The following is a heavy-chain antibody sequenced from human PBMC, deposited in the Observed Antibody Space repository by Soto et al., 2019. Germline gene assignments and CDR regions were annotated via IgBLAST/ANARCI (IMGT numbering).Heavy chain of an antibody. CDR1: GGSFSGYY. V-gene: IGHV4-34*01. CDR3: ARGHGEVVSPFADY. Sequence: SETLSLTCAVYGGSFSGYYWSWIRQPPGKGLEWIGEINHSGSTNYNPSLKSRVTISVDTSKNQFSLKLSSVTAADTAVYYCARGHGEVVSPFADYWGQGTLVTVSS. J-gene: IGHJ4*02. D-gene: IGHD2-15*01. CDR2: INHSGST.